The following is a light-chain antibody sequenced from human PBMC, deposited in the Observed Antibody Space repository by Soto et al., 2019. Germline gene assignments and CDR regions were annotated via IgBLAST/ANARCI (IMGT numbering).Light chain of an antibody. CDR1: QSLLHSNGNDS. Sequence: EIVMTQSPLSLPATPGEPASISCRSSQSLLHSNGNDSLEWYLQKPGQSPQLLIYLGSNRASGVPDRFSGSGSGTDFTLKISRVEAEDVGVYYCLQALQTPFTFGHGTKVDIK. V-gene: IGKV2-28*01. CDR3: LQALQTPFT. J-gene: IGKJ3*01. CDR2: LGS.